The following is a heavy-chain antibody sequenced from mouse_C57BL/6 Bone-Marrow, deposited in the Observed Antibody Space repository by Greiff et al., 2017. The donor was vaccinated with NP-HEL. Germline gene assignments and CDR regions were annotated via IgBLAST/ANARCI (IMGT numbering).Heavy chain of an antibody. V-gene: IGHV1-82*01. CDR3: ARSRNDY. J-gene: IGHJ2*01. CDR1: GYAFSSSW. CDR2: IYPGDGGT. Sequence: VQLQQSGPELVKPGASVKISCKASGYAFSSSWMNWVKQRPGKGLEWIGRIYPGDGGTNYNGKFKGKATLTADKSSSTAYMQLSSHTSEDSAVYFWARSRNDYWGQGTTLTVSS.